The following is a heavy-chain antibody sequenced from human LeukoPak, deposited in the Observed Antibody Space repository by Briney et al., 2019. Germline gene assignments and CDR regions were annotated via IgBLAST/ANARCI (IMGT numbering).Heavy chain of an antibody. CDR3: ASLGYGSGFNSGY. D-gene: IGHD3-10*01. CDR2: ISSSGSTI. Sequence: PGGSLRLSCAASGFTFSSYEMNWVRQAPGKGLEWVSYISSSGSTIYYADSVKGRFTISRDNAKNSLYLQMNSLRAEDTAVYYCASLGYGSGFNSGYWGQGTLVTVSS. V-gene: IGHV3-48*03. CDR1: GFTFSSYE. J-gene: IGHJ4*02.